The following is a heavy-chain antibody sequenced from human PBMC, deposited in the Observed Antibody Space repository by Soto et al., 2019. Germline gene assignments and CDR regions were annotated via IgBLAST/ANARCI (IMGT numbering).Heavy chain of an antibody. J-gene: IGHJ6*02. V-gene: IGHV5-10-1*01. CDR2: IYPSDSYT. Sequence: PGESLKISCKGSGYSFTSYWISWVRQMPGKGLEWMGRIYPSDSYTNYSPSFQGHVTISADKSISTAYLQWSSLKASDTAMYYCAISRDGYNSRGMDFWGQGTTVTVSS. CDR3: AISRDGYNSRGMDF. CDR1: GYSFTSYW. D-gene: IGHD5-12*01.